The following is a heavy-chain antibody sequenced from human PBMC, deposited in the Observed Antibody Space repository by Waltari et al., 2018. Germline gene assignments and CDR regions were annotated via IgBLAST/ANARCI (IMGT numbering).Heavy chain of an antibody. D-gene: IGHD6-6*01. CDR1: GGSISSYY. Sequence: QVQLQESGPGLVKPSETLSLTCPVSGGSISSYYWSWIRRPPGKGLEWIGYIYYSGSTNYNPSLKSRVTISVDTSKNQFSLKLSSVTAADTAVYYCARAGIEYSSSWFDYWGQGTLVTVSS. CDR3: ARAGIEYSSSWFDY. J-gene: IGHJ4*02. CDR2: IYYSGST. V-gene: IGHV4-59*01.